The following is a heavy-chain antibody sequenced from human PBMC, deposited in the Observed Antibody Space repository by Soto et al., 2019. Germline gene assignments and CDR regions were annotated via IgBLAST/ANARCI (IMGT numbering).Heavy chain of an antibody. D-gene: IGHD3-10*01. CDR1: GFTPSSNR. CDR2: IKQDGSEK. Sequence: SEGSLRLSCAASGFTPSSNRISWVRQAPGKGLEWVANIKQDGSEKYYVDSVKGRFTISRDNAKNSLYLQMNSLRAEDAAVYYCARGQALLLWFGPPNGFGPWGQVSLVTVS. V-gene: IGHV3-7*03. CDR3: ARGQALLLWFGPPNGFGP. J-gene: IGHJ5*02.